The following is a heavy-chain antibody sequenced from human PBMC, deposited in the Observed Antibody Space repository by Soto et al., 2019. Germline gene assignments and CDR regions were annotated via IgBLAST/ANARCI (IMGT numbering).Heavy chain of an antibody. V-gene: IGHV1-2*02. Sequence: ASVKVSCKASGYTFAGYYMHWVRQAPGQGLEWMGWINPNSGDTKYAQKFQGRVTMTRDPSISTAYMELRRLRSDDTAVYYCARDEAIIGVYYGMDVWGQGTTVTVSS. CDR2: INPNSGDT. CDR1: GYTFAGYY. D-gene: IGHD2-21*01. CDR3: ARDEAIIGVYYGMDV. J-gene: IGHJ6*02.